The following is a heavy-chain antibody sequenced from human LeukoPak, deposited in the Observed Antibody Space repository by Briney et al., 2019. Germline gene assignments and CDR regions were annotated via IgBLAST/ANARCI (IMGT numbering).Heavy chain of an antibody. Sequence: SETLSLTCNVSGGSINSHYWSWIRQPPGKGLEWIGYIYHTGSTSYSPSLKSRVTISADTSQNQFSLKLSSVTAADTAVYYCASRKLGNDYWGQGTLVTVSS. CDR2: IYHTGST. CDR1: GGSINSHY. J-gene: IGHJ4*02. V-gene: IGHV4-59*11. D-gene: IGHD7-27*01. CDR3: ASRKLGNDY.